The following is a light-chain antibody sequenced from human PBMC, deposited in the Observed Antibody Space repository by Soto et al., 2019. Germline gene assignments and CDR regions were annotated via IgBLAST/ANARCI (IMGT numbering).Light chain of an antibody. CDR2: DAS. Sequence: DIQMTQSPSSLSASVGDRVTITCQASQDISNYLNWYQQKPGKAPKLLIYDASSLETGVPSRFSGSGSGTDFTFTISSLPPEDIATYYCQQYGNLPLFGGGTKVEIK. V-gene: IGKV1-33*01. J-gene: IGKJ4*01. CDR1: QDISNY. CDR3: QQYGNLPL.